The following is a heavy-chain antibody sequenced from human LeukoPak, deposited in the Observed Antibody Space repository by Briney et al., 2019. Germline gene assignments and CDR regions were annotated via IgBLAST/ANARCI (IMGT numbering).Heavy chain of an antibody. CDR1: GGSFSGYY. J-gene: IGHJ6*03. Sequence: SETLSLTCAVYGGSFSGYYWSWIRQPPGKGLEWIGEINHSGSTNYNPSLKSRVTISVDTSKNQFSLKLSSVTAADTAVYYCARRGSAYYYYYYYMDVWGKGTTVTVSS. V-gene: IGHV4-34*01. CDR3: ARRGSAYYYYYYYMDV. D-gene: IGHD3-10*01. CDR2: INHSGST.